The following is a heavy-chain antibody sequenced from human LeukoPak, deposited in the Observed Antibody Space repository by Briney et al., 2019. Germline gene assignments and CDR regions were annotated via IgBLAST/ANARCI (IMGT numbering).Heavy chain of an antibody. V-gene: IGHV3-23*01. D-gene: IGHD3-16*02. J-gene: IGHJ4*02. CDR2: ISGSGGST. CDR3: AKPRMITFGGVIHYYFDY. CDR1: GFTFSSYA. Sequence: GGSLRLSCAASGFTFSSYAMSWVPQAPGKGLECVSAISGSGGSTHYADSVKGRFTISRDNSKNTLDLQMNSLRAEDTAVYYCAKPRMITFGGVIHYYFDYWGQGTLVTVSS.